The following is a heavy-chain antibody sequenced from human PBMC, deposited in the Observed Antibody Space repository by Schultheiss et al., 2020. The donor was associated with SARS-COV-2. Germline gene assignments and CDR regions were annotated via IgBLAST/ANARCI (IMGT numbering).Heavy chain of an antibody. Sequence: GESLKISCAASGFTFSSYGMHWVRQAPGKGLECVGVITYDGTNKYYGDSMKGRFTISRDNSKNTMYLQMNSLRAEDTAVYYCGRDWNLDSWGRGTLVTVSS. CDR1: GFTFSSYG. V-gene: IGHV3-30*03. J-gene: IGHJ4*02. D-gene: IGHD1-1*01. CDR3: GRDWNLDS. CDR2: ITYDGTNK.